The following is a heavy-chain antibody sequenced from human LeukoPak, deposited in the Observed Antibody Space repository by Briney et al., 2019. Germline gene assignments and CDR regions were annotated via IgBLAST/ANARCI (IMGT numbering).Heavy chain of an antibody. CDR1: DGSISSYY. J-gene: IGHJ4*02. V-gene: IGHV4-59*01. D-gene: IGHD1-26*01. Sequence: KPSETLSLTCTVSDGSISSYYWSWIRQPPGKALEWIGYIYYSGSTNYNPSLKSRVTISVDTSKNQFSLKLTSVTAADTAVYYCARVPTGSYSQFDYWGQGTLVTVSS. CDR3: ARVPTGSYSQFDY. CDR2: IYYSGST.